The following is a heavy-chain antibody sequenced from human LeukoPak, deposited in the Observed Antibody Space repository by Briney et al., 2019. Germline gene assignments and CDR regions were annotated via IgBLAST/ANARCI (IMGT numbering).Heavy chain of an antibody. D-gene: IGHD3-10*01. CDR3: VRDRGWYHFDL. CDR1: GFTLSSYW. J-gene: IGHJ4*02. CDR2: NKGDGTGE. V-gene: IGHV3-7*01. Sequence: YPGGSLRLSCVASGFTLSSYWMTWIRQAPGKGLEWVAHNKGDGTGEKYVDSVKGRFTISRDNSKNSLFLQLNSLTAEDTAVHYCVRDRGWYHFDLWGQGTLVTVSS.